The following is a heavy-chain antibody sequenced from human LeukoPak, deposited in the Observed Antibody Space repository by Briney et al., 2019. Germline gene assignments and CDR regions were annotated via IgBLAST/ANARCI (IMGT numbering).Heavy chain of an antibody. J-gene: IGHJ6*02. CDR1: GFTFSSYA. D-gene: IGHD2-2*01. Sequence: GGSLRLSCAASGFTFSSYAMHWVRQAPGKGLERVSVISYDGSKKYYADSVKGRFTISRDNSKNTLYLQMNSLRAEDTAVYYCARTKYCSSTSCYPIGYYYYGMDVWGQGTTVTVSS. V-gene: IGHV3-30-3*01. CDR3: ARTKYCSSTSCYPIGYYYYGMDV. CDR2: ISYDGSKK.